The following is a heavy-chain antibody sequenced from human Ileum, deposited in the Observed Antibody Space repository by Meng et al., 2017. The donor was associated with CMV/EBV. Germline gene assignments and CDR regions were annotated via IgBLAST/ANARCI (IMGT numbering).Heavy chain of an antibody. D-gene: IGHD3-16*01. Sequence: SETLSLTCTVSGGSISGYYWNWIRQPPGKGLEWIGNVDFSGPTKYNPSLKGRLTISVDTSKMQFSLNLVTMAPADTAVYYWARGWGTTSPWDYWGQGLLVTVSS. CDR3: ARGWGTTSPWDY. V-gene: IGHV4-59*01. CDR1: GGSISGYY. J-gene: IGHJ4*02. CDR2: VDFSGPT.